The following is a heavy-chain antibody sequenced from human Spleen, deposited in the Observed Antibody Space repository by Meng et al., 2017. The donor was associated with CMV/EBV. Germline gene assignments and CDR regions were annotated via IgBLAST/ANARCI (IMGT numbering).Heavy chain of an antibody. J-gene: IGHJ4*02. CDR3: ARDLIAAAAWIQ. D-gene: IGHD6-13*01. CDR1: GFTFSSYA. CDR2: ISYDGSNK. Sequence: LSLTCAASGFTFSSYAMHWVRQAPGKGLEWVAVISYDGSNKYYADSVKGRFTISRDNSKNTLYLQMNSLRAEDTAVYYCARDLIAAAAWIQWGQGTLVTVSS. V-gene: IGHV3-30-3*01.